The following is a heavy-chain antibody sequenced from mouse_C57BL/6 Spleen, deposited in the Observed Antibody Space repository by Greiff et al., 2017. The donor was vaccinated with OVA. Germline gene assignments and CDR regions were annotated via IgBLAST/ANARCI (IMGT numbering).Heavy chain of an antibody. J-gene: IGHJ3*01. Sequence: QVQLKQPGAELVKPGASVKLSCKASGYTFTSYWMHWVKQRPGQGLEWIGMIHPNSGSTNYNEKFKSKATLTVDKSSSTAYMQLSSLTSEDSAVYYCARVGAAQATAWFAYWGQGTLVTVSA. CDR3: ARVGAAQATAWFAY. V-gene: IGHV1-64*01. D-gene: IGHD3-2*02. CDR1: GYTFTSYW. CDR2: IHPNSGST.